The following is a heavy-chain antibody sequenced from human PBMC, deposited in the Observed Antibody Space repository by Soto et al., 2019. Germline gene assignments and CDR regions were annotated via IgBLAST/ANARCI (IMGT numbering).Heavy chain of an antibody. J-gene: IGHJ1*01. Sequence: PGGSLRLSCAASGFTFSSYAMSWVRQAPGKGLEWVSAISGSGGSTYYADSVKGRFTISRDNSKNTLYLQMNSLRAEDTAVYYCAKSFASKWELRAEYFQHWGQGTLVTVSS. CDR1: GFTFSSYA. CDR2: ISGSGGST. D-gene: IGHD1-26*01. V-gene: IGHV3-23*01. CDR3: AKSFASKWELRAEYFQH.